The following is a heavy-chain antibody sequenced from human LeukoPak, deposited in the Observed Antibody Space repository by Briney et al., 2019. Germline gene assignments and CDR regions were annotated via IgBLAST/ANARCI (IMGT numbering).Heavy chain of an antibody. V-gene: IGHV4-59*01. J-gene: IGHJ4*02. CDR2: IYYSGST. CDR1: GGSISSYY. Sequence: PSETLSHTCTVSGGSISSYYWSWIRQPPGKGLEWIGYIYYSGSTNYNPSLKSRVTISVDTSKNQFSLKLSSVTAADTAVYYCARDRSRTSFDYWGQGTLVTVSS. CDR3: ARDRSRTSFDY. D-gene: IGHD3/OR15-3a*01.